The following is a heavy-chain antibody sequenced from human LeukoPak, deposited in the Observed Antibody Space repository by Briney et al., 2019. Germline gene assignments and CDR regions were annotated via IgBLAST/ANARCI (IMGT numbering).Heavy chain of an antibody. CDR3: ARGRSWYEGNWFDP. CDR1: GFTFSSYA. D-gene: IGHD6-13*01. CDR2: ISYDGSNK. Sequence: GRSLRLSCAASGFTFSSYAMHWVRQAPGKGLEWVAVISYDGSNKYYADSVKGRFTISRDNSKNTLYLQMNSLRAEDTAVYYCARGRSWYEGNWFDPWGQGTLVTVSS. V-gene: IGHV3-30-3*01. J-gene: IGHJ5*02.